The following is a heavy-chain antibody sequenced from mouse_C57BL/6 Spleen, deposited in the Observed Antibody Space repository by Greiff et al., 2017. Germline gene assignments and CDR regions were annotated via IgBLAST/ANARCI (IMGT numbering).Heavy chain of an antibody. CDR3: ARRGVYDYAFAY. V-gene: IGHV1-54*01. Sequence: VQLQQSGAELVRPGTSVKVSCKASGYAFTNYLIEWVKQRPGQGLEWIGVINPGSGGTNYNEKFKGKATLTADKSSSTAYMQLSSLTSEDSAVCACARRGVYDYAFAYWGQGTLVTVSA. CDR2: INPGSGGT. D-gene: IGHD2-4*01. J-gene: IGHJ3*01. CDR1: GYAFTNYL.